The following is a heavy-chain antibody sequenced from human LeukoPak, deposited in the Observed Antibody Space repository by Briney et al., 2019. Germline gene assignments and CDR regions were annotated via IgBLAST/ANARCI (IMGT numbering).Heavy chain of an antibody. CDR3: ARGSYGYLFLDY. CDR2: IKQDGSEK. CDR1: GFTFSSYW. D-gene: IGHD5-18*01. Sequence: GGSLRLSCAASGFTFSSYWMSWVRQAPGKGLECVANIKQDGSEKYYVGSVKGRFTISRDNTENSLYLQMNSLTAEDTAVYYCARGSYGYLFLDYWGQGTLVTVSS. V-gene: IGHV3-7*04. J-gene: IGHJ4*02.